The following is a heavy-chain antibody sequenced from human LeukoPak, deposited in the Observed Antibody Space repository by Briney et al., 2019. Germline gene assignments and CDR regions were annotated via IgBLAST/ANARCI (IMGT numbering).Heavy chain of an antibody. V-gene: IGHV3-21*01. J-gene: IGHJ4*02. CDR2: ISSSSSYI. CDR3: AREMRSSGTAMFY. Sequence: GGSLRLSCAASGFTFSSYEMNWVRLAPGKGLEWDSSISSSSSYIYYADSVKGRFTISRDNAKNSLYLQMNSLRAEDTAVYYCAREMRSSGTAMFYWGQGTLVTVSS. CDR1: GFTFSSYE. D-gene: IGHD5-18*01.